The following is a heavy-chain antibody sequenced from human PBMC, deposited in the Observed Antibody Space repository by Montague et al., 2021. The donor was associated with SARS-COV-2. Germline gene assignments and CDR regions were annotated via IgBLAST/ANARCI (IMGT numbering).Heavy chain of an antibody. D-gene: IGHD3-3*01. V-gene: IGHV4-59*01. CDR1: GGSISSYY. CDR3: ERGVSYYDFWSGYDYGMDV. Sequence: SETLSLTCTVSGGSISSYYWSWVRQPPGKGLEWIGYIYYSGSTNYNPSLKSRVTISVDTSKNQFSLKLSSVTAADTAVYYCERGVSYYDFWSGYDYGMDVWGQGTTVTVSS. J-gene: IGHJ6*02. CDR2: IYYSGST.